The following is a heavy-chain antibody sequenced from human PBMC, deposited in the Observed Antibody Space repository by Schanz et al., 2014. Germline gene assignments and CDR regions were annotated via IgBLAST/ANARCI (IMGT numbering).Heavy chain of an antibody. J-gene: IGHJ6*03. Sequence: QVQLQESGPGLVKPSETLSLTCTVSAAFISRYYWSWVRQAPGKGLDWIGEIFHTGSTKYNPSLKSRVTVSVDKPKNQFSLKLNSVTAADTAVYYCATVSYDFWSGKDYYSFHMDVWGKGTTVTVSS. V-gene: IGHV4-59*12. D-gene: IGHD3-3*01. CDR3: ATVSYDFWSGKDYYSFHMDV. CDR2: IFHTGST. CDR1: AAFISRYY.